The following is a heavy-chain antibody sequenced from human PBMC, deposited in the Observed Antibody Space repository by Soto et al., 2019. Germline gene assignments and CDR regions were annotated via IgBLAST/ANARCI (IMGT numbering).Heavy chain of an antibody. D-gene: IGHD1-1*01. Sequence: EVHLMESGGGLVQPGGSLRLSCAASGFSFRNYAMTWVRQAPGKGLEWVSGLSGSGTMRYYADSVRGRFIISRDNAKNTLFLQMDNLRVEDSAVYYCAKEAEENENVPIPGDNWGQGTLVTVSS. CDR3: AKEAEENENVPIPGDN. V-gene: IGHV3-23*01. J-gene: IGHJ4*02. CDR2: LSGSGTMR. CDR1: GFSFRNYA.